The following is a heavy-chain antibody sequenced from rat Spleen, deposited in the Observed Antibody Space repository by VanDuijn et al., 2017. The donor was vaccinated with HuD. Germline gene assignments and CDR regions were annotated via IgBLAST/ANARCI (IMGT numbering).Heavy chain of an antibody. Sequence: VQLKESGPGLVQPSQTLSLTCTVSGFSLTSYHVSWVRQPPGKGLEWMGVMWSDGDTSYNSALKSRLSISRDTSKSQVFLKMSSLQTEDTATYYCAIFEDWGQGVMVTVSS. V-gene: IGHV2-32*01. CDR3: AIFED. J-gene: IGHJ2*01. CDR1: GFSLTSYH. CDR2: MWSDGDT.